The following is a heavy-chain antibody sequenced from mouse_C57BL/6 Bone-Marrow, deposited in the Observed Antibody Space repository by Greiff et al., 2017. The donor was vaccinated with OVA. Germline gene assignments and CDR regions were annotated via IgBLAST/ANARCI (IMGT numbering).Heavy chain of an antibody. CDR2: ISSGSSTN. CDR3: ATIWDLDY. Sequence: EVMLVESGGGLVKPGGSLKISCAASGFSFSDYGMHWVRQAPEKGLEWVAYISSGSSTNYTADTVKGRFTISRDNAKNTLFLQMTSLRSEYTAMYYCATIWDLDYWGQGTTLTVSS. V-gene: IGHV5-17*01. D-gene: IGHD4-1*01. J-gene: IGHJ2*01. CDR1: GFSFSDYG.